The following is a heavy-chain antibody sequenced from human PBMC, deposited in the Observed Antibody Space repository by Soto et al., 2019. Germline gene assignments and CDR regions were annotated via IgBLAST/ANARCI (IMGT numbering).Heavy chain of an antibody. CDR1: GFTVTTNY. CDR2: IYSGGST. Sequence: PGGSLRLSCAASGFTVTTNYMSWVRQAPGKGLEWVSVIYSGGSTNYADSVKGRFTSSRDNSKNTLYLQMNSLRVEDTAVYYCARDSGSWIDYWGQGTLVTVSS. J-gene: IGHJ4*02. V-gene: IGHV3-66*01. D-gene: IGHD6-13*01. CDR3: ARDSGSWIDY.